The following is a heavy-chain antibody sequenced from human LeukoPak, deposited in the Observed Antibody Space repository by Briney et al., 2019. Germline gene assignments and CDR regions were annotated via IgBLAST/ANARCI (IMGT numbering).Heavy chain of an antibody. J-gene: IGHJ4*02. CDR3: ARDWRGAEEPGS. V-gene: IGHV3-48*01. Sequence: GGSLRLSCAASGFTFSSYSMNWVRQAPGKGLEWVSYINSSSSTIYYADSVKGRFTISRDNAKNSLYLQMNSLRAEDTAVYYCARDWRGAEEPGSWGQGTLVTVSS. CDR2: INSSSSTI. CDR1: GFTFSSYS. D-gene: IGHD3-10*01.